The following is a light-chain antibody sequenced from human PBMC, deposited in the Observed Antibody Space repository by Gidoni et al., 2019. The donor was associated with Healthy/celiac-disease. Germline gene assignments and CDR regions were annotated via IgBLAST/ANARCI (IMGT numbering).Light chain of an antibody. CDR1: QIITSY. V-gene: IGKV1-39*01. J-gene: IGKJ1*01. CDR3: QQSYSTPQT. CDR2: AAS. Sequence: DIQMTQSPSSLSASVGDRVTITCRASQIITSYLNWYQQKPGKAPKLLIDAASSLQSGFPSRFSGSGSGTDFTLTISSLQPEDFATYYCQQSYSTPQTFGQGTKVEIK.